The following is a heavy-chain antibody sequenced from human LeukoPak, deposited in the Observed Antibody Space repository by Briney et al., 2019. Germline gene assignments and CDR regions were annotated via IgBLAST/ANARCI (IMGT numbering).Heavy chain of an antibody. D-gene: IGHD3-22*01. CDR2: TSSSSSTI. V-gene: IGHV3-48*04. J-gene: IGHJ4*02. CDR1: GFTFSGYD. Sequence: GGSLRLSCAASGFTFSGYDMSWVRQAPGKGLEWVSYTSSSSSTIYYADSVKSRFTISRDNAKNSLYLQMNSLRAEDTAVYYCARDLDYYAIDYWGQGALVTVSS. CDR3: ARDLDYYAIDY.